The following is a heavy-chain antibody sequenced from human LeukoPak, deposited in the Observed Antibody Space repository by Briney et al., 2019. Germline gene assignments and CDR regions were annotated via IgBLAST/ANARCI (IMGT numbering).Heavy chain of an antibody. CDR2: IKQDGSEK. CDR1: GFTFSSYW. J-gene: IGHJ4*02. CDR3: AKDGLMRFFDY. Sequence: PGGSLRLSCAASGFTFSSYWMSWVRQAPGKGLEWVANIKQDGSEKFYVDSVKGRFTISRDNAKNSLYLQMNSLRAEDTAVYHCAKDGLMRFFDYWGQGTLVTVSS. D-gene: IGHD2-8*01. V-gene: IGHV3-7*01.